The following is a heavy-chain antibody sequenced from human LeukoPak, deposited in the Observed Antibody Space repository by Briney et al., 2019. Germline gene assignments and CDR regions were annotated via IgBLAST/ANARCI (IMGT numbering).Heavy chain of an antibody. V-gene: IGHV1-18*01. CDR1: GYTFTSYG. Sequence: ASVKVSCKASGYTFTSYGISWVRQAPGQGLEWMGWISAYNSKTNYAQKLQGRVTMTTDTSTSTAYMELRSLRAEDTAVYYCARGGGSSWYPIPVDRHDAFDIWGQGTMVTVSS. CDR2: ISAYNSKT. J-gene: IGHJ3*02. D-gene: IGHD6-13*01. CDR3: ARGGGSSWYPIPVDRHDAFDI.